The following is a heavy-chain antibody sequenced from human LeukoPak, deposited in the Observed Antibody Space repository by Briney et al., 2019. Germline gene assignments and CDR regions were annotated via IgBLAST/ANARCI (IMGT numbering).Heavy chain of an antibody. CDR3: ARQGGIVVVPAALNWFDP. Sequence: SETLSLTCAVSGYSISSGYSWGWIRQPPGKGLEWIGSIYHSGSTYYNPSLKSRVTISVDTSKNQFSLKLSSVTAADTAVYYCARQGGIVVVPAALNWFDPWGQGTLVTVSS. CDR1: GYSISSGYS. J-gene: IGHJ5*02. CDR2: IYHSGST. V-gene: IGHV4-38-2*01. D-gene: IGHD2-2*01.